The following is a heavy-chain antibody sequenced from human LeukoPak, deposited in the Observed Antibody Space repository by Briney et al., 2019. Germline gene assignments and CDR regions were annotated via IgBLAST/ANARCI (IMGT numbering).Heavy chain of an antibody. D-gene: IGHD6-19*01. CDR2: VSSDGRNT. CDR1: GFTFDRYW. CDR3: ARAVAGTPIDY. V-gene: IGHV3-74*01. J-gene: IGHJ4*02. Sequence: GGSLRLSCVASGFTFDRYWMHWVRQAPGKGLVWVSRVSSDGRNTYYAESVKGRFSISRETAKNTLHLQMNSLRGEDTAVYYCARAVAGTPIDYWGQGTLVTVSS.